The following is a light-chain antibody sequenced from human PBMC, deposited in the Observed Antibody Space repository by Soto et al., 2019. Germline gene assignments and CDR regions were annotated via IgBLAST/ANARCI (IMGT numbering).Light chain of an antibody. CDR2: AAS. CDR1: QSVSSY. CDR3: QQRSDWPIT. Sequence: EIVLTQSPAILSLSPWERATLSCRASQSVSSYLTWYQQKPGQAPSLLIYAASNRATGIPARFSGSGSGTDFTLTISSLEPEDSAVYYCQQRSDWPITSGGGTKVDIK. V-gene: IGKV3-11*01. J-gene: IGKJ4*01.